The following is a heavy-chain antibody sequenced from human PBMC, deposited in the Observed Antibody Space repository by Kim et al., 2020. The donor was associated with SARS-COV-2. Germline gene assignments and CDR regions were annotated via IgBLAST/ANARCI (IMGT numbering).Heavy chain of an antibody. CDR3: AKGVAAVTPLDS. Sequence: YLADAVRGRFTIHRDNAMNTLQLQMDSVRAEDTAVYYWAKGVAAVTPLDSWGQGTLVTVSS. J-gene: IGHJ4*02. V-gene: IGHV3-30*02. D-gene: IGHD2-21*01.